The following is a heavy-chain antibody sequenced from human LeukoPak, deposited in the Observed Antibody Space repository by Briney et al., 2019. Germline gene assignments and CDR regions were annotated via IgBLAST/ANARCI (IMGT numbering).Heavy chain of an antibody. V-gene: IGHV3-23*01. CDR3: AKGGYCSSTSCYYNWFDP. Sequence: GGSLRLSCAASGFTFSSYAMSWVRQAPGKGLEWVSAISGSGGSTYYADSVKGRFTISRDNSKNTLCLQMNSLRAEDTAVYYCAKGGYCSSTSCYYNWFDPWGQGTLVTVSS. CDR1: GFTFSSYA. D-gene: IGHD2-2*01. J-gene: IGHJ5*02. CDR2: ISGSGGST.